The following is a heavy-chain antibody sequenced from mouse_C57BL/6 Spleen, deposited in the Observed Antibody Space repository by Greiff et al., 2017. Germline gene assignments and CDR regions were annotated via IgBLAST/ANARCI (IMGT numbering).Heavy chain of an antibody. CDR2: ISSGSSTI. CDR1: GFTFSDYG. D-gene: IGHD2-4*01. CDR3: ASPYYDYDVGY. V-gene: IGHV5-17*01. Sequence: EVMLVESGGGLVKPGGSLKLSCAASGFTFSDYGMHWVRQAPEKGLEWVAYISSGSSTIYYADTVKGRFTISRDNAKNTLFLQMTSLRSEDTAMYYCASPYYDYDVGYWGQGTTLTVSS. J-gene: IGHJ2*01.